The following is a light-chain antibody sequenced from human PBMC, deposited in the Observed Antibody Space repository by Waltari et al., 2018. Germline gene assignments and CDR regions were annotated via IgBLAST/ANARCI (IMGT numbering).Light chain of an antibody. Sequence: SSELTQDSAVSVALGQTVRITCQGDSLRSYYASWYQQKPGQAPVLVIYGKNNRPSGSPDRFSRTSSGNTASLTVTGAQAEDEADYYCNSRDSSGNHLVVFGGGTKLTVL. V-gene: IGLV3-19*01. CDR1: SLRSYY. CDR3: NSRDSSGNHLVV. CDR2: GKN. J-gene: IGLJ2*01.